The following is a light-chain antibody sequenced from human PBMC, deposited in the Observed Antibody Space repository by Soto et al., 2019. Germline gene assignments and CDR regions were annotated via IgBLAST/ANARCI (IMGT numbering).Light chain of an antibody. CDR3: SSYTRSSTPYV. CDR1: SSDVGGYNY. CDR2: DVS. J-gene: IGLJ1*01. Sequence: SVLPQPASVSGSPGQSITISCPGTSSDVGGYNYVSWYQQHPGKAPKLMIYDVSNRPSGVSNRFSGSKSGNTASLTISGLQAEDEADYYCSSYTRSSTPYVFGTGTKVTVL. V-gene: IGLV2-14*01.